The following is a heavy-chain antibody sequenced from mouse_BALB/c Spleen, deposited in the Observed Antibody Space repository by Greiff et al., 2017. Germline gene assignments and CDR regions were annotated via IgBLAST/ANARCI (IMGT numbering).Heavy chain of an antibody. CDR3: APYYYGSSYAMDY. J-gene: IGHJ4*01. CDR1: GFSLTSYG. D-gene: IGHD1-1*01. V-gene: IGHV2-9*02. Sequence: VMLVESGPGLVAPSQSLSITCTVSGFSLTSYGVHWVRQPPGKGLEWLGVIWAGGSTNYNSALMSRLSISKDNSKSQVFLKMNSLQTDDTAMYYCAPYYYGSSYAMDYWGQGTSVTVSS. CDR2: IWAGGST.